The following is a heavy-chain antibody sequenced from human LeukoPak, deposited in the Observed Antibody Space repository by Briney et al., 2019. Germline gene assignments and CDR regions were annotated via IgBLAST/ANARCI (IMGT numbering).Heavy chain of an antibody. CDR1: GFTFGDYG. Sequence: GGSLRLSCEGSGFTFGDYGMSWVRQAPGKGPEWVAGISWNSDSTGYPDSVKGRFTISRDNAKNSLYLQMNSLRVEDTAFYYCARDRRGITGTEWFDPWGQGTLVTVSS. J-gene: IGHJ5*02. D-gene: IGHD1-20*01. CDR3: ARDRRGITGTEWFDP. CDR2: ISWNSDST. V-gene: IGHV3-20*04.